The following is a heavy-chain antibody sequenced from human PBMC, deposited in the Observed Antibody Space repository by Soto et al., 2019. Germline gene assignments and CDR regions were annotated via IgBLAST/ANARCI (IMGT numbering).Heavy chain of an antibody. CDR3: ARDNGVVVITNWFDP. Sequence: ASVKVSCKASGYTFTSYGVSWVRQAPGQGLEWMGWISAYNGNTNYAQKLQGRVTMTTDTSTSTAYMELRSLRSDDTAVYYCARDNGVVVITNWFDPWGQGTLVTVSS. J-gene: IGHJ5*02. CDR2: ISAYNGNT. D-gene: IGHD3-22*01. CDR1: GYTFTSYG. V-gene: IGHV1-18*04.